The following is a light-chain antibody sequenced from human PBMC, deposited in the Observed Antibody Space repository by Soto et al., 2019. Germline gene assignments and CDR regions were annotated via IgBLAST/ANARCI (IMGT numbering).Light chain of an antibody. V-gene: IGKV1-39*01. J-gene: IGKJ1*01. CDR1: QSISSY. CDR2: AAS. CDR3: QQSYSTPVT. Sequence: DIQMTQSPSSLSASVGDRVTITCRASQSISSYLNWYQQKPGKAPKLPIYAASSLQSGVPSRFSGSGSGTDFTLTISSLQPEDFATYYCQQSYSTPVTFGQGTKVEIK.